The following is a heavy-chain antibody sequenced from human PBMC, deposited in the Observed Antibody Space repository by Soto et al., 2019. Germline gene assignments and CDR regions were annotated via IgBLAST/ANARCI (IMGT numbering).Heavy chain of an antibody. J-gene: IGHJ5*02. V-gene: IGHV4-31*03. CDR2: ISDSGST. CDR1: GGSISDGYY. CDR3: ARRDRSGFSYWLDT. D-gene: IGHD3-22*01. Sequence: SETLSLTCTVSGGSISDGYYWSWIRQHPGKGLEWIGSISDSGSTSYNPSLKSRLTISVDTSKNQFSLNLRSVTAADTAVYYCARRDRSGFSYWLDTWGQGTLVTVSS.